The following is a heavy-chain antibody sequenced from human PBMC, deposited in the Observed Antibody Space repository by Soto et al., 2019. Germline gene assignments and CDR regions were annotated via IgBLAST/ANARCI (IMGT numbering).Heavy chain of an antibody. Sequence: GESLKISCKGSDYSFTSYWIGWVRPMPGKGLEWMGIIYPGDSDTRYSPSFQGQVTISADKSISTAYLQWSSLKASDTAMYYCARLSGGSGYDDAFDIWGQGTMVTVSS. CDR1: DYSFTSYW. CDR3: ARLSGGSGYDDAFDI. CDR2: IYPGDSDT. D-gene: IGHD2-15*01. V-gene: IGHV5-51*01. J-gene: IGHJ3*02.